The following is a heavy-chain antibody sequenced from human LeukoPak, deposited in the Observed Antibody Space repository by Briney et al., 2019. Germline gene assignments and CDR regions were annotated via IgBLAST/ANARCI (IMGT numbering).Heavy chain of an antibody. CDR3: ATKQWLAPPPDS. CDR2: INTDGTVT. J-gene: IGHJ4*02. V-gene: IGHV3-74*01. D-gene: IGHD6-19*01. Sequence: PGRSLGLSCAASGFTFNNYAMHWVRQAPGKGLESVSRINTDGTVTTYADSVKGRFTVSRDNADNTMFLQMNSVRDEDTAVYYCATKQWLAPPPDSWGQGTPVTVSS. CDR1: GFTFNNYA.